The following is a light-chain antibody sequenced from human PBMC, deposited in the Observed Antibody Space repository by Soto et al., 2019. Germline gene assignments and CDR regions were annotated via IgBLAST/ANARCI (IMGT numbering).Light chain of an antibody. CDR2: GAS. CDR3: QQYVSSPRT. J-gene: IGKJ1*01. V-gene: IGKV3-20*01. CDR1: QTVYNGY. Sequence: TGWTQTPRKRALYPERGDTRSRRASQTVYNGYLAWYQQKPGQAPRLLIYGASSRATGIPDRFSGSESGTDFTLTISSLEPEYFAVYYCQQYVSSPRTLGQGTKVDIK.